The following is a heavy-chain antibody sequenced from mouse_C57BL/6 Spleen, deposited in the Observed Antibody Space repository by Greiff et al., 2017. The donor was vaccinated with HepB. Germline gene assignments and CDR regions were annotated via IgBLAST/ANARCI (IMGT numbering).Heavy chain of an antibody. CDR2: INPYNGGT. Sequence: EVKLMESGPVLVKPGASVKMSCKASGYTFTDYYMNWVKQSHGKSLEWIGVINPYNGGTSYNQKFKGKATLTVDKSSSTAYMELNSLTSEDSAVYYCASDYGSSSFAYWGQGTLVTVSA. CDR1: GYTFTDYY. J-gene: IGHJ3*01. D-gene: IGHD1-1*01. CDR3: ASDYGSSSFAY. V-gene: IGHV1-19*01.